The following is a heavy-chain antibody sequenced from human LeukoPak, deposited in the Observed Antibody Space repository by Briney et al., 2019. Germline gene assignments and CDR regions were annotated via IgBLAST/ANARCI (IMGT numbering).Heavy chain of an antibody. CDR1: GLTFSSYW. Sequence: GGSLRLSCAASGLTFSSYWMHWVRQVPGKGLVWVSRIGTDGSSTTYADYVKGRFTISRDNAKNTLYLQMNSLRAEDTAVYYCARDKYGGNSNAFDIWGQGTLVTVSS. J-gene: IGHJ3*02. CDR3: ARDKYGGNSNAFDI. D-gene: IGHD4-23*01. CDR2: IGTDGSST. V-gene: IGHV3-74*01.